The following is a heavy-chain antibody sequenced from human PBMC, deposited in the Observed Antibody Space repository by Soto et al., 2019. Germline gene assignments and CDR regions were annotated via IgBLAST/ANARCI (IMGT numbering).Heavy chain of an antibody. Sequence: PGGSLRLSCAASGDTFSSNAMSWMRQAPGKGLEWVSAISAGGGTTSYSDSVKGRFTISRDNSKNTLYLQMNTLRAEDTAVYFCAMDIRSIWTKNWFDPWGQGTLVTVSS. CDR3: AMDIRSIWTKNWFDP. D-gene: IGHD6-6*01. CDR1: GDTFSSNA. V-gene: IGHV3-23*01. CDR2: ISAGGGTT. J-gene: IGHJ5*02.